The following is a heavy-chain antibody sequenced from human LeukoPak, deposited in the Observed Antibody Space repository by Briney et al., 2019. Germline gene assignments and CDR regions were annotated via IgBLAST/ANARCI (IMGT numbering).Heavy chain of an antibody. D-gene: IGHD3-22*01. CDR2: IFPVYSDT. Sequence: GESLKISCKGSGYSKDSGHSFSNYWVGWVRQMPGKGLEWVAIIFPVYSDTKYSPSFQGQVTISADKSISTAYLQWSSLKASDTAMYYCARQTSSGYSTNFDYWGQGTLVTVSS. J-gene: IGHJ4*02. V-gene: IGHV5-51*01. CDR1: GYSKDSGHSFSNYW. CDR3: ARQTSSGYSTNFDY.